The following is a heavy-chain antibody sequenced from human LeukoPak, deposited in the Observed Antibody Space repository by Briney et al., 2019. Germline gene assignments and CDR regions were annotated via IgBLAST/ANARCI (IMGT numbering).Heavy chain of an antibody. CDR1: GLNFNSYS. V-gene: IGHV3-21*01. CDR2: ISSSSSFI. D-gene: IGHD7-27*01. Sequence: GGSLRLSCAASGLNFNSYSMNWVRQAPGKGLEWVSSISSSSSFIYYADSLKGRFTISRDNAKNSLYLQMNSLRAEDTAVYYCASEARLGARNDYWGQGTLVTVSS. J-gene: IGHJ4*02. CDR3: ASEARLGARNDY.